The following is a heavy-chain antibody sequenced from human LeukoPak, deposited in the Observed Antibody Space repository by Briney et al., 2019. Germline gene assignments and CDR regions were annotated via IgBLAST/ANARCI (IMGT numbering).Heavy chain of an antibody. Sequence: GGSLLLSCAAAGFTFSSSGMSWGRQAPGKGLEWVSAISGSGGSTYDADSGKGRFTISRDKSKNTLYLQMNSLRADDTAVYYCAKRSSSWNAFDYWGQGTLVTVSS. CDR2: ISGSGGST. J-gene: IGHJ4*02. V-gene: IGHV3-23*01. D-gene: IGHD6-13*01. CDR3: AKRSSSWNAFDY. CDR1: GFTFSSSG.